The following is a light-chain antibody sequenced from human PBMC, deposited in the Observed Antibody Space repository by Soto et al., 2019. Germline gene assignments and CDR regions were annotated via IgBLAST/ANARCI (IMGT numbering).Light chain of an antibody. CDR2: GNI. J-gene: IGLJ2*01. V-gene: IGLV1-40*01. CDR1: SFNIGAGYY. Sequence: QSVLTQPPSVSGAPGQRVTISCTGSSFNIGAGYYVHWYQQLPGTAPKLLIYGNINRPSGVPDRFSGSKSGTSASLAITGLQAEDEADYYCQSFDSSLSGVVFGGGTKLTVL. CDR3: QSFDSSLSGVV.